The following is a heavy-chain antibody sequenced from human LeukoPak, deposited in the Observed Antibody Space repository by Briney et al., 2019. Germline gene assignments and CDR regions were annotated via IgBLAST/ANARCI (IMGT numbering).Heavy chain of an antibody. V-gene: IGHV3-53*01. Sequence: GGSLRLSCAASGFTFSSNYMSWVRQAPGKGLEWVAVIYRGGSTYYADSVKGRFTISRDNSKNTLYLQMNSLRAEDTAVYYCARDGGGYARFDPWGQGTLVTVSS. CDR3: ARDGGGYARFDP. CDR1: GFTFSSNY. CDR2: IYRGGST. J-gene: IGHJ5*02. D-gene: IGHD3-16*01.